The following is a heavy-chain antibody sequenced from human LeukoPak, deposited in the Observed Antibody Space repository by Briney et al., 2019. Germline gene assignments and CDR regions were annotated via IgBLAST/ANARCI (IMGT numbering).Heavy chain of an antibody. J-gene: IGHJ6*03. Sequence: SETLSLTRTLSGGYLSSPFYLYAWLRQPPGKGLEWFGRIYYADSTYYNPSLKSRVIISVDTAQGAFSLKLSSVTAPDTSMYCCARMLRGVFLGPNYYPYHMDVWATGTTVTVSS. D-gene: IGHD3-10*01. CDR2: IYYADST. V-gene: IGHV4-39*02. CDR1: GGYLSSPFYL. CDR3: ARMLRGVFLGPNYYPYHMDV.